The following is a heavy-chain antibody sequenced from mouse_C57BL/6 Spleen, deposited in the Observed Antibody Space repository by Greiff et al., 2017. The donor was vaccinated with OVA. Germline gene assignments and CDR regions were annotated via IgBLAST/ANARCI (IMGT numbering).Heavy chain of an antibody. CDR1: GYTFTDYN. D-gene: IGHD2-1*01. CDR2: INPNNGGT. CDR3: ARWDYGNPYYAMDY. Sequence: EVQLQQSGPELVKPGASVKIPCKASGYTFTDYNMDWVKQSHGKSLEWIGDINPNNGGTIYNQKFKGKATLTVDKSSSTAYMELRSLTSEDTAVYYCARWDYGNPYYAMDYWGQGTSVTVSS. J-gene: IGHJ4*01. V-gene: IGHV1-18*01.